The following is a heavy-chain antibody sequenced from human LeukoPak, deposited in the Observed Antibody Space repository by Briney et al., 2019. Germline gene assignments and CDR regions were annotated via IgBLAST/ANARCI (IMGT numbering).Heavy chain of an antibody. CDR3: ARPHNYYDSSGYYSH. D-gene: IGHD3-22*01. V-gene: IGHV1-24*01. CDR1: GYTLTELS. CDR2: FDPEDGET. J-gene: IGHJ4*02. Sequence: ASVKVSCKVSGYTLTELSMHWVRQAPGKGLEWMGGFDPEDGETIYAQKFQGRVTMTEDTSTDTAYTELSSLRSDDTAVYCCARPHNYYDSSGYYSHWGQGTLVTVSS.